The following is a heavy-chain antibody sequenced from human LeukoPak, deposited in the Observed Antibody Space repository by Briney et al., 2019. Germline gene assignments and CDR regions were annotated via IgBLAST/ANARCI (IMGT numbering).Heavy chain of an antibody. Sequence: GGSLRLSCAASGFIVSTNYMSWVRQAPGKGLEWVSVLYSGGTTYYADSVKGRFTISRENSKNTLYLQMNSLRAEDTAVYYCAMDSSWLPLKFDYWGQGTLVTVST. CDR2: LYSGGTT. V-gene: IGHV3-66*01. D-gene: IGHD5-24*01. CDR3: AMDSSWLPLKFDY. CDR1: GFIVSTNY. J-gene: IGHJ4*02.